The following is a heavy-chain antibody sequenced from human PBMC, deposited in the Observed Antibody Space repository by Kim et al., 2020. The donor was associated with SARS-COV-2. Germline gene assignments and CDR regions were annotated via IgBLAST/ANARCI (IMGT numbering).Heavy chain of an antibody. CDR1: GFSFSSYG. D-gene: IGHD1-26*01. CDR2: ISYDGSHK. CDR3: AKSFSGSYFGYDS. J-gene: IGHJ4*02. Sequence: GGSLRLSCAASGFSFSSYGIHWVRQAQGKGLEWLTVISYDGSHKYYAESVKGRFTISRDNSKNTLYLQMNSLRVEDTAVYYCAKSFSGSYFGYDSWGQGALVTVSS. V-gene: IGHV3-30*18.